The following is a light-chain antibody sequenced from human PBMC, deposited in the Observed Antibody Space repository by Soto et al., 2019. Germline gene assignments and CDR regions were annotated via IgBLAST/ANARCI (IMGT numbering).Light chain of an antibody. CDR2: LNSDGRH. J-gene: IGLJ3*02. CDR3: QTWGTGIRV. CDR1: SGHSSYA. Sequence: QLVLTQSPSASASLGASVKLTCTLSSGHSSYAIAWHQQQPEKGPRYLMKLNSDGRHTKGDEIPDRFSGSSSGAERYLTISSLQYEDEADYYCQTWGTGIRVFGGGTKLTVL. V-gene: IGLV4-69*01.